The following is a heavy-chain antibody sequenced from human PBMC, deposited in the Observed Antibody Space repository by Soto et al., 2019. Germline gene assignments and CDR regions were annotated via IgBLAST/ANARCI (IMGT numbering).Heavy chain of an antibody. J-gene: IGHJ3*02. V-gene: IGHV6-1*01. D-gene: IGHD2-2*01. CDR2: TYYRSKWYN. CDR3: ALIYHDAFDI. Sequence: SQTLSLTCAISGDSVSSNSAAWNWMRQSPSRGLEWLGRTYYRSKWYNDYAVSVKSRITINPDTSKNQFSLQLNSVTPEDTAVYYCALIYHDAFDIWGQGTMVTVSS. CDR1: GDSVSSNSAA.